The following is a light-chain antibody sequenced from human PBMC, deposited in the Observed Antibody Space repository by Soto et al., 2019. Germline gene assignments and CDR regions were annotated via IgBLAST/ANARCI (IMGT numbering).Light chain of an antibody. CDR1: QSVMSNY. V-gene: IGKV3-11*01. Sequence: EIVLTQSPGTQSLSPGERATLSCRASQSVMSNYLAWYQQRSGQPPRLLIYDASNRDTGIPARFSGSGSGTDFSLTISSLEPEDFEVYYCQQRSSWPLTFGGGTKVDIK. CDR2: DAS. CDR3: QQRSSWPLT. J-gene: IGKJ4*01.